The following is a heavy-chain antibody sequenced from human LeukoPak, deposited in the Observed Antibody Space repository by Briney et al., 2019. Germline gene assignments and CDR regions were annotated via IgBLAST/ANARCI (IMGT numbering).Heavy chain of an antibody. Sequence: GGSLRFSCTTSGFTFTNYGINWVRQAPGKGLEWVAAIWYDGSKTSYTDSVKGRFTVSRDISKNTVYLQMNGLKAEDTAVYYCARDDCSTTPCYAYWGQGTLVTVSS. D-gene: IGHD2-2*01. V-gene: IGHV3-33*01. CDR1: GFTFTNYG. CDR3: ARDDCSTTPCYAY. J-gene: IGHJ4*02. CDR2: IWYDGSKT.